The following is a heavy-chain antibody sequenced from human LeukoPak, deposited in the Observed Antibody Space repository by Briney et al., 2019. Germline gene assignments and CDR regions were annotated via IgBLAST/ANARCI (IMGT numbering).Heavy chain of an antibody. V-gene: IGHV1-2*02. J-gene: IGHJ6*03. Sequence: ASVKVSCKASGYTFTGFYMHWVRQAPGQGLEWMGWINPNSGGTNYAQKFQGRVTMTRDTSISTVYMELSRLRSDDTAVYYCARGLYYYYYMDVWGKGTTVTISS. CDR3: ARGLYYYYYMDV. CDR2: INPNSGGT. CDR1: GYTFTGFY.